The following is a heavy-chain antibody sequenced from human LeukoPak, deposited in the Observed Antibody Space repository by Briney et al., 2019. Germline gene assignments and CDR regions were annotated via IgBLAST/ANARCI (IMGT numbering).Heavy chain of an antibody. CDR2: ISSSSSTI. CDR1: GFTFSSYI. CDR3: ARDGDYDILTGYLNGDAFDI. D-gene: IGHD3-9*01. Sequence: GGSLRLSCAASGFTFSSYIMNWVRQAPGKGLGWVSYISSSSSTIYYADSVKGRFTISRDNAKNSLYLQMNSLRAEDTAVYYCARDGDYDILTGYLNGDAFDIWGQGTMVTVSS. V-gene: IGHV3-48*01. J-gene: IGHJ3*02.